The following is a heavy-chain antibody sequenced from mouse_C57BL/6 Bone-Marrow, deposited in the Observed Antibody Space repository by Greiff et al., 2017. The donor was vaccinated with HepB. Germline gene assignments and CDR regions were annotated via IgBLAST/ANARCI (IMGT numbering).Heavy chain of an antibody. D-gene: IGHD1-1*01. Sequence: QVHVKQSGAELARPGASVKLSCKASGYTFTSYGISWVKQRTGQGLEWIGEIYPRSGNTYYNEKFKGKATLTADKSSSTAYMELRSLTSEDSAVYFCARYYYGTWFAYWGQVTLVTVSA. CDR1: GYTFTSYG. CDR3: ARYYYGTWFAY. J-gene: IGHJ3*01. V-gene: IGHV1-81*01. CDR2: IYPRSGNT.